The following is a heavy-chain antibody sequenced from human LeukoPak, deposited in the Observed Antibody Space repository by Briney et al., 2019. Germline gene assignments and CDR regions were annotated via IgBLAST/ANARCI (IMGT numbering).Heavy chain of an antibody. D-gene: IGHD3-22*01. V-gene: IGHV4-30-4*07. CDR3: ALWGYFDSSGRHF. CDR1: GGSISSGGYS. CDR2: TYYSGST. Sequence: PSETLSLTCAVSGGSISSGGYSWSWIRQPPGKGLEWIGYTYYSGSTYYNPSLKSRVTISVDTSKNQFSLNLNSVTAADTAVYYCALWGYFDSSGRHFWGQGTLATVSS. J-gene: IGHJ4*02.